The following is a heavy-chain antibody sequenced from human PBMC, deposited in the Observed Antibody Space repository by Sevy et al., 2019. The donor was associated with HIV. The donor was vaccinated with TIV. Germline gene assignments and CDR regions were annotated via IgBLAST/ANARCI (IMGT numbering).Heavy chain of an antibody. D-gene: IGHD3-22*01. CDR3: ARWRGTRITMIVVVVTGYFDY. CDR1: GGSFSDYS. CDR2: INHSGST. J-gene: IGHJ4*02. V-gene: IGHV4-34*01. Sequence: SETLSLTCAVYGGSFSDYSWSWIRQPPGKGLEWIGEINHSGSTNYNPSLKSRVTISVDTSKNQFSLKLSSVTAADTAVYYCARWRGTRITMIVVVVTGYFDYWGQGPLVTVSS.